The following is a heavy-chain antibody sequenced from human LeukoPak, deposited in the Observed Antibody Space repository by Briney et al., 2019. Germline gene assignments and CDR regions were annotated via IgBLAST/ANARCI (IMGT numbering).Heavy chain of an antibody. CDR2: IYTSGST. D-gene: IGHD5-18*01. CDR3: ARLWFGAYYHYMDV. Sequence: SETLSLACTDSGGSISGYYWSWIRQPPGKGLEWIGYIYTSGSTNYSTSLKSRVTISEDTSKNQSSLKLSSVTAADTAVYYCARLWFGAYYHYMDVWGKGTTVTVSS. J-gene: IGHJ6*03. CDR1: GGSISGYY. V-gene: IGHV4-4*09.